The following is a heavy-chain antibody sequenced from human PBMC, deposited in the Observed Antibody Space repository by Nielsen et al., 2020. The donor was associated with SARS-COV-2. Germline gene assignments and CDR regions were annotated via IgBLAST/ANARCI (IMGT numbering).Heavy chain of an antibody. CDR3: ARDNWAALDI. CDR2: IKNIPDSNPA. D-gene: IGHD3-16*01. J-gene: IGHJ3*02. Sequence: VRQAPGKGLEWVGRIKNIPDSNPANYAASVKGRFTISRDDSDNSLFLQMNSLTVEDTAVYYCARDNWAALDIWGQGTMVTVSS. V-gene: IGHV3-72*01.